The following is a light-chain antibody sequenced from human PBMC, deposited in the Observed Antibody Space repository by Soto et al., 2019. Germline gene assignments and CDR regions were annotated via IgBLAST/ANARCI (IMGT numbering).Light chain of an antibody. V-gene: IGKV3-11*01. CDR3: QQRSNWPPLT. Sequence: EIVLTQSPATLSLSPGERATLSCRASQSVSSYLAWYQQKPGQAPRLLIYDASNRATGIPARCSGSGSGIDFTLTISSREPEDFAVYYGQQRSNWPPLTFGGGTKVEIK. CDR1: QSVSSY. CDR2: DAS. J-gene: IGKJ4*01.